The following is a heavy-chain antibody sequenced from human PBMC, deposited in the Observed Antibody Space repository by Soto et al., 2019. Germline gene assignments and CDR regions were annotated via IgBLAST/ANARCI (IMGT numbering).Heavy chain of an antibody. CDR2: ISFEGSIK. V-gene: IGHV3-30*03. CDR3: ARDPGVGSCSGGSCYTSNWFDP. D-gene: IGHD2-15*01. J-gene: IGHJ5*02. CDR1: GFTFSNHG. Sequence: QVQLVESGGGVVQPGRSLRLSCVASGFTFSNHGMHWVRQAPGKGLEWVAVISFEGSIKYYTDSVKGRFTISRDDSKNTVYLQMNSLRAEDTAVYFCARDPGVGSCSGGSCYTSNWFDPWGQGTLVTVSS.